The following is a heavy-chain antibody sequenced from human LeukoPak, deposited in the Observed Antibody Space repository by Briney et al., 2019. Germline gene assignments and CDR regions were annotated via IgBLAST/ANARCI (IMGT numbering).Heavy chain of an antibody. CDR1: GFIFGNYF. CDR3: ARASVTLPFDC. CDR2: IRNKANSYTT. V-gene: IGHV3-72*01. D-gene: IGHD4-17*01. J-gene: IGHJ4*02. Sequence: PGGSLRLSCIASGFIFGNYFMSWVRQAPGKGLEWVGRIRNKANSYTTQYAASLKDRFTISRDDSKNSLYLQMNSLKTEDTAVYYCARASVTLPFDCWGQGTLVTVSS.